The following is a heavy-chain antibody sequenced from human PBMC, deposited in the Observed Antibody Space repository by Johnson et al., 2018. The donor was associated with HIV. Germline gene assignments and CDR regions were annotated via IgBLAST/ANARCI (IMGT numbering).Heavy chain of an antibody. CDR2: MWYDGSNR. J-gene: IGHJ3*02. D-gene: IGHD3-22*01. CDR1: GFTFSTYG. V-gene: IGHV3-33*06. CDR3: AKDHYYYDSSGSAIDAFDI. Sequence: QEQLVESGGGVVQPGRSLRLSCAASGFTFSTYGMHWVRQAPGTGLEWVAVMWYDGSNRYYADSVKGRFTISRDNSKNTLYLQMNSLRAEDTAVYYCAKDHYYYDSSGSAIDAFDIWGQGTMVTVSS.